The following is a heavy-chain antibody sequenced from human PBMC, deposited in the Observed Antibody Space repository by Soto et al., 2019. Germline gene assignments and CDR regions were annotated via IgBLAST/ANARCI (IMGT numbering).Heavy chain of an antibody. V-gene: IGHV4-39*01. D-gene: IGHD1-26*01. Sequence: SETLSLTCTVSGGSISSSSYYWGWIRQPPGKGLEWIGSIYYSGSTYYNPSLKSRVTISVDTSKNQFSLKLSSVTAADTAVYYCARRLIVGATVDYFDYWGQGTLVTVSS. CDR3: ARRLIVGATVDYFDY. CDR2: IYYSGST. J-gene: IGHJ4*02. CDR1: GGSISSSSYY.